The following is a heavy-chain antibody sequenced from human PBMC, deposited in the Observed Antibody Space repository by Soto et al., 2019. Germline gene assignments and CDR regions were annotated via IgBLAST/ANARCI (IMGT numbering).Heavy chain of an antibody. CDR1: GGSISSGNYY. CDR3: ARHPPRITIFQW. V-gene: IGHV4-30-4*01. J-gene: IGHJ4*02. Sequence: PSETLSLTCTVSGGSISSGNYYWSWIRQPPGKGLEWIGFISYSGSTYYNLSLKSRITISVDTSKNQFSLNLSSVTAADTAVYYWARHPPRITIFQWWGLGTLLFVSS. CDR2: ISYSGST. D-gene: IGHD3-3*01.